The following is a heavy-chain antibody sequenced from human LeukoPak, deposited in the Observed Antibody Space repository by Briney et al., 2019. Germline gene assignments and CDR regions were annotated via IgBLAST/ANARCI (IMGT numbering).Heavy chain of an antibody. CDR3: ARYSSSWYVVGDY. V-gene: IGHV4-59*01. CDR1: GGSISSYY. Sequence: SETLSLTCTVSGGSISSYYWSWIRQPPGKGLEWIGYIYYSGSTNYNPSLKSRVTISVDTSKNQFSLKLSSVTAADTAVYYCARYSSSWYVVGDYWGQGTLVTVSS. J-gene: IGHJ4*02. CDR2: IYYSGST. D-gene: IGHD6-13*01.